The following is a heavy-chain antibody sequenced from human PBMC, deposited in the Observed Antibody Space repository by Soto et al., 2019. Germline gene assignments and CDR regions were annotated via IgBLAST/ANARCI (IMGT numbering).Heavy chain of an antibody. J-gene: IGHJ4*02. CDR1: GFIFSDFG. CDR2: IWYDGSNK. V-gene: IGHV3-33*01. CDR3: ARGNGHNSGTFDY. D-gene: IGHD1-1*01. Sequence: GGSLRLSCAASGFIFSDFGMHWVRQAPGKGLEWVAVIWYDGSNKYYADSVRGRFTVSRDNSKNTLFLQMDSLRADDTAVYYCARGNGHNSGTFDYWGPGTLVTVSS.